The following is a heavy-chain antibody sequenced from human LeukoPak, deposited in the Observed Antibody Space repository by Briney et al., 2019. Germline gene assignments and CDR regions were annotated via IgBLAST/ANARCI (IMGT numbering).Heavy chain of an antibody. CDR1: GFTFSRFW. CDR2: IKQDGSEN. J-gene: IGHJ5*02. D-gene: IGHD3-16*02. Sequence: GGSLRLSCAASGFTFSRFWMSWVRQATGKGVEGVANIKQDGSENFYVVCVKGRFTSSRDNAKTSLYLQMNSLRAEDTAVYYCARETSVGTRGGLWGSYRLKWFAPWGQGTPVTVSS. CDR3: ARETSVGTRGGLWGSYRLKWFAP. V-gene: IGHV3-7*01.